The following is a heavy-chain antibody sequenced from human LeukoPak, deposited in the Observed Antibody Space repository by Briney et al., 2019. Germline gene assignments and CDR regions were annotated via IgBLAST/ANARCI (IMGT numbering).Heavy chain of an antibody. D-gene: IGHD1-1*01. CDR2: ISTYNGKT. J-gene: IGHJ5*02. V-gene: IGHV1-18*01. CDR3: ARDFSNFSYGTWFDP. CDR1: GYTFTRYG. Sequence: ASVTVSCKASGYTFTRYGITWVRQAPGQGLEWMGWISTYNGKTNYAQKVQDRVTMTTGTSTSTVYMELRSLRSDDTALYFCARDFSNFSYGTWFDPWGQGTLVTVSS.